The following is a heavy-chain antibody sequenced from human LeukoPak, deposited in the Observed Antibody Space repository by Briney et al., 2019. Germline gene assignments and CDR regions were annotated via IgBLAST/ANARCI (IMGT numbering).Heavy chain of an antibody. V-gene: IGHV4-34*01. CDR2: INHSGST. CDR3: ARQKYGDYRNAFDI. J-gene: IGHJ3*02. Sequence: SETLSLTCAVYGESFSGYYWSWIRQPPGMALEWIGEINHSGSTNYNPSLKSRVTISVDTSKNRFSLKLSSVTAADTAVYYCARQKYGDYRNAFDIWGQGRMVTVSS. CDR1: GESFSGYY. D-gene: IGHD4-17*01.